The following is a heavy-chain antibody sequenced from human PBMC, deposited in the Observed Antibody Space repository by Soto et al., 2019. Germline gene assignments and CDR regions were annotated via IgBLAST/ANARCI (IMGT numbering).Heavy chain of an antibody. CDR2: IYYSGST. V-gene: IGHV4-39*01. CDR3: ASLGVEWLLSSRSMDY. J-gene: IGHJ4*02. D-gene: IGHD3-3*01. Sequence: QLQLQESGPGLVKPSETLSLTCTVSGGSISSSSYYWGWIRQPPGKGLEWIGSIYYSGSTYYNPSLKSRVTISVDTSKNQFSLKLSSVTAADTAVYYRASLGVEWLLSSRSMDYWGQGTLVTVSS. CDR1: GGSISSSSYY.